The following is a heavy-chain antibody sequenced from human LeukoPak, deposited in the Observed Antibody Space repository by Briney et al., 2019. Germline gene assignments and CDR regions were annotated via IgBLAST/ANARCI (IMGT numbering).Heavy chain of an antibody. V-gene: IGHV3-21*01. CDR3: ARGLDCYGDTCYQYFDY. Sequence: GGSLRLSCAASGFTFSSYSMNWVRQAPGKGLEWVSSISSSSSYIYYADSVKGRFTISRDNAKNSLYLQMNSLRAEDTAVYYCARGLDCYGDTCYQYFDYWGPGTLVTVSA. CDR2: ISSSSSYI. CDR1: GFTFSSYS. D-gene: IGHD2-15*01. J-gene: IGHJ4*02.